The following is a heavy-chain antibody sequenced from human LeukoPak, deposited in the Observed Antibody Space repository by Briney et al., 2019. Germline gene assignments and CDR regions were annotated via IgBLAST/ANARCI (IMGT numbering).Heavy chain of an antibody. CDR1: GFTFSDYS. V-gene: IGHV3-23*01. J-gene: IGHJ5*02. D-gene: IGHD4/OR15-4a*01. CDR3: TKDLPTMTMP. Sequence: GGSLRLSCAASGFTFSDYSMCWVRQAPGKGLEWVSTVSASGASTYYADSVRGRFTISRDNSKNTLHLQMNSLRAEDTAVNYCTKDLPTMTMPWGQGTLVTVSS. CDR2: VSASGAST.